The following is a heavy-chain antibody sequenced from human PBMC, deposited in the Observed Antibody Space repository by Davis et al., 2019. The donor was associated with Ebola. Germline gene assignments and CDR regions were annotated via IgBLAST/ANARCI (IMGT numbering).Heavy chain of an antibody. Sequence: SVKVSCKASGGTFSSYAISWVRQAPGQGLEWMGGIIPIFGTANYAQKFQDRVTITADESTSTAYMELSSLRSEDTAVYYCARGVPATDDAFDIWGQGTMVTVSS. V-gene: IGHV1-69*13. CDR1: GGTFSSYA. D-gene: IGHD2-2*01. J-gene: IGHJ3*02. CDR3: ARGVPATDDAFDI. CDR2: IIPIFGTA.